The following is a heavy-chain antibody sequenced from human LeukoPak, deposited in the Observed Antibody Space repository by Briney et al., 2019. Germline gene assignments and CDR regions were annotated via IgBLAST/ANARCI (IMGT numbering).Heavy chain of an antibody. J-gene: IGHJ4*02. V-gene: IGHV1-8*03. CDR3: ARGRTNLRLPLNY. Sequence: GASVKVSCKASGYTFTSYDINWVRQATGQGLEWMGWMNPNSGNTGYAQKFQGRVTITRNTSISTAYMELSSLRSEDTAVYYCARGRTNLRLPLNYWGQGTLVTVSS. CDR2: MNPNSGNT. CDR1: GYTFTSYD. D-gene: IGHD2-8*01.